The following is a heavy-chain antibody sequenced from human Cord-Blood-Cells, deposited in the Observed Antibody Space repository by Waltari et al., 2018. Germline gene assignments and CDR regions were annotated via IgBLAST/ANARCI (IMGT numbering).Heavy chain of an antibody. D-gene: IGHD2-8*01. J-gene: IGHJ4*02. CDR3: ARDLVSGLIDY. Sequence: QVQLVQSGAEVKKPGSSVKVSCKASGGTFSSYAISWVRQAPGQGLEWMGRISPILGIANYAQKFQGRVTITSDKSTSTAYMELSSLRSEDTAVYYCARDLVSGLIDYWGQGTLVTVSS. V-gene: IGHV1-69*09. CDR2: ISPILGIA. CDR1: GGTFSSYA.